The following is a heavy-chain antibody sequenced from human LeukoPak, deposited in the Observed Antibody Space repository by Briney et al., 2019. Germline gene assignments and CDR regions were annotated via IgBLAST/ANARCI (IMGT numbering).Heavy chain of an antibody. CDR3: ARERTSGWDAFDF. CDR2: INSFGSST. D-gene: IGHD6-19*01. V-gene: IGHV3-74*01. Sequence: GGSLRLSCAASGFTFSSFWMNWVRQAPGKGLVWVSRINSFGSSTSYADSVKGRFTISRDNAKNTLYLQMNSLRAEDTSVYYCARERTSGWDAFDFWGQGTLVTVSS. CDR1: GFTFSSFW. J-gene: IGHJ4*02.